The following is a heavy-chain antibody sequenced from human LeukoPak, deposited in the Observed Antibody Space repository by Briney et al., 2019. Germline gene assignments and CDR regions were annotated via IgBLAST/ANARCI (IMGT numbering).Heavy chain of an antibody. V-gene: IGHV3-23*01. D-gene: IGHD6-19*01. CDR3: AKDLALAGTGGGFDV. CDR2: ISADDKA. Sequence: GGSLRLSCAASGFTFTTYAINWDRQAPGKGLEWVSGISADDKAYYADSVKGRFTISRDNSKNTVSLQMSSLRAEDTALYYCAKDLALAGTGGGFDVWGQGTRVAVSS. CDR1: GFTFTTYA. J-gene: IGHJ3*01.